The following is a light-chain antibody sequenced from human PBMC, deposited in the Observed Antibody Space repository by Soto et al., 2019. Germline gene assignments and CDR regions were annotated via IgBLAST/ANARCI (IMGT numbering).Light chain of an antibody. CDR3: CAYAGTYV. CDR1: RGYVGAYDF. V-gene: IGLV2-11*01. J-gene: IGLJ1*01. Sequence: QSALTQPRSVSGSPGQTVTISCTGTRGYVGAYDFVSWYLQHPGKAPKLIIYDVTKRPSGVPGRFSGSKSGDTASLTISGLQAEDEGDYHCCAYAGTYVFGTGTKATVL. CDR2: DVT.